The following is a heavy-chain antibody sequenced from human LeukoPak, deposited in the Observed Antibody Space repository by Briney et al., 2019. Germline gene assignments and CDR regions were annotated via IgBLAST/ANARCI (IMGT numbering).Heavy chain of an antibody. V-gene: IGHV3-48*01. CDR2: ISSRSNAL. CDR3: ARSSQFAGAFDL. D-gene: IGHD3-10*01. J-gene: IGHJ3*01. CDR1: GFTFSTYS. Sequence: GGSLRLSCAASGFTFSTYSMNWVRQAPGKGLEWISYISSRSNALYYADSVKGRFTISRDNTKNSLFLEMNSLRVEDTAVYFRARSSQFAGAFDLWGQGTLATVSS.